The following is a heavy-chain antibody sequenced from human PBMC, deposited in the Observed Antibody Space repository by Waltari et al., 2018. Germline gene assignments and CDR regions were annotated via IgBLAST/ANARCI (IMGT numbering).Heavy chain of an antibody. CDR3: ARGITMVQGVIFGAFDI. J-gene: IGHJ3*02. CDR1: GGTFSSYA. CDR2: IIPIFGTA. V-gene: IGHV1-69*05. D-gene: IGHD3-10*01. Sequence: QVQLVQSGAEVKKPGSSVKVSCKASGGTFSSYAISWVRQAPGQGLEWMGGIIPIFGTANYEQKFQGRVTITTDESTSTAYMELSSLRSEDTAVYYCARGITMVQGVIFGAFDIWGQGTMVTVSS.